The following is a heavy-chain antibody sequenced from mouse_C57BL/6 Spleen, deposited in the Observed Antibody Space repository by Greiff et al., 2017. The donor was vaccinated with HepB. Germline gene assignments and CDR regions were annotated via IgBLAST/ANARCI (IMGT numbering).Heavy chain of an antibody. D-gene: IGHD1-1*01. CDR1: GFTFPDYY. CDR3: ASYYGSSYDWYFDV. J-gene: IGHJ1*03. Sequence: EVKLMESGGGLVQPGGSLSLSCAASGFTFPDYYMSWVRQPPGKALEWLGFIRNKANGYTTEYSASVKGRFTISRDNSQSILYLQMNALRAEDSATYYCASYYGSSYDWYFDVWGTGTTVTVSS. V-gene: IGHV7-3*01. CDR2: IRNKANGYTT.